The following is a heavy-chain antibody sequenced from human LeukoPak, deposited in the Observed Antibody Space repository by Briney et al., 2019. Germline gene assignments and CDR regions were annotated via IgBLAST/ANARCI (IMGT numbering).Heavy chain of an antibody. CDR1: GFTFSSYE. J-gene: IGHJ6*03. Sequence: GGSLRLSCAASGFTFSSYEMNWVRQAPGKGLEWVSYISSSGSTICYADSVKGRFTISRDNAKNSLYLQMNSLRAEDTAVYYCAELGITMIGGVWGKGTTVTIS. CDR2: ISSSGSTI. V-gene: IGHV3-48*03. D-gene: IGHD3-10*02. CDR3: AELGITMIGGV.